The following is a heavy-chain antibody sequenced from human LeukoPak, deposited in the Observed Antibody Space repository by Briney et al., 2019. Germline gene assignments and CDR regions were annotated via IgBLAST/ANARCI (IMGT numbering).Heavy chain of an antibody. CDR2: ISGSASST. D-gene: IGHD5-12*01. CDR1: GFTFSNYA. V-gene: IGHV3-23*01. Sequence: GGSLRLSCAASGFTFSNYAMSWVRQAPGKGLEWVSAISGSASSTYHADSVKGRFTISRDNSKNTLYLQMNSLRADDTAVYYCARDRDSGYDDDAFDIWGQGTMVSVSS. J-gene: IGHJ3*02. CDR3: ARDRDSGYDDDAFDI.